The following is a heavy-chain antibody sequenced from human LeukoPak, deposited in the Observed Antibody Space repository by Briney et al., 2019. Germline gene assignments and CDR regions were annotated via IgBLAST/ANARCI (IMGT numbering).Heavy chain of an antibody. J-gene: IGHJ5*02. CDR2: ISSSGSTI. Sequence: GGSLRLSCAASGFTFSSYEMNWVRQAPGKGLEWVSYISSSGSTIHYADSVKGRYTISRDNAKNSLYLQMNSPRAEDTAVYHCARDPAPYSSSWYVNWFDPWGQGTLVTVSS. V-gene: IGHV3-48*03. CDR1: GFTFSSYE. D-gene: IGHD6-13*01. CDR3: ARDPAPYSSSWYVNWFDP.